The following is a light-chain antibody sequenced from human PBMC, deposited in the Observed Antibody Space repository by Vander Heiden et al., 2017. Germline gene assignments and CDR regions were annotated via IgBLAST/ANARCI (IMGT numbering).Light chain of an antibody. CDR3: QQYYSTPCT. CDR1: QSVLYSAKNKNY. V-gene: IGKV4-1*01. Sequence: DIVMTQSPASLAVSLGERATINCKSSQSVLYSAKNKNYLAWYQQKPGQPPKLLIYWASTRESGVPDRFSGSGSGTDFTLTISSLQAEDVAVYYCQQYYSTPCTFGPGTKVDIK. CDR2: WAS. J-gene: IGKJ3*01.